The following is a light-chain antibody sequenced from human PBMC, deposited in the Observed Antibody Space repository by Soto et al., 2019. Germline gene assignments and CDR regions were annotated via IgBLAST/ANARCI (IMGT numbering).Light chain of an antibody. V-gene: IGKV3-11*01. CDR2: QTS. J-gene: IGKJ1*01. CDR1: QYINTR. Sequence: EIVLTQSPATLSSFPGYIVTLSCRASQYINTRLAWYQHRPGQAPRLLIYQTSIRAAGIPARFSASGSGTDFTLTISDVQPEDFALYYCHQRQSWPRTFGQGTKVDIK. CDR3: HQRQSWPRT.